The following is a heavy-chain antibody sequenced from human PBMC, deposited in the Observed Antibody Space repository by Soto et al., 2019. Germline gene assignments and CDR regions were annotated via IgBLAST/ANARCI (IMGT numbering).Heavy chain of an antibody. V-gene: IGHV1-8*01. CDR3: ARAIRDQLLSDY. D-gene: IGHD1-26*01. CDR1: GYTFTNYD. Sequence: QVQLVQSGAEVKQPGASVKVSCRASGYTFTNYDISWVRQATGQGLEWMGWMNPDSANTGYTQKFQGRVTMTSDTSITSAYMELHSLTSEDTAVYYCARAIRDQLLSDYWGQGTLVTVSS. J-gene: IGHJ4*02. CDR2: MNPDSANT.